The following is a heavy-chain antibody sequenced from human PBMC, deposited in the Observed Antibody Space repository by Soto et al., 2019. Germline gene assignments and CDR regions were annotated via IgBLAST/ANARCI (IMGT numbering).Heavy chain of an antibody. CDR2: IYYSGST. D-gene: IGHD6-13*01. V-gene: IGHV4-31*03. CDR1: GGSISSGGYF. CDR3: ARSPSLYSSSWYGLYYYYYMDV. J-gene: IGHJ6*03. Sequence: PSETLSLTCTVSGGSISSGGYFWSWIRQRPGKGLEWIGYIYYSGSTYYNPSLKSRVTISVDTSKNQFSLKLSSVTAADTAVYYCARSPSLYSSSWYGLYYYYYMDVWGKGTTVTVSS.